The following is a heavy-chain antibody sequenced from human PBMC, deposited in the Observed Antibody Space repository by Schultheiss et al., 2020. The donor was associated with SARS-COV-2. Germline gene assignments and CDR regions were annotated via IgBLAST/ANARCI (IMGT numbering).Heavy chain of an antibody. D-gene: IGHD1-26*01. CDR2: ISSNGGST. CDR3: ARDWVVGASSGEGYYYYYGMDV. J-gene: IGHJ6*02. V-gene: IGHV3-64*04. Sequence: GSLRLSCAASGFTFSSYWMSWVRQAPGKGLEYVSAISSNGGSTYYADSVKGRFTISRDNSKNTLYLQMSSLRADDTAVYYCARDWVVGASSGEGYYYYYGMDVWGQGTTVTVSS. CDR1: GFTFSSYW.